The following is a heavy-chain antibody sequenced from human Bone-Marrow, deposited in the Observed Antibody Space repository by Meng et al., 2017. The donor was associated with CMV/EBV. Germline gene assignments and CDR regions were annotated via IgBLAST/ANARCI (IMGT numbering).Heavy chain of an antibody. D-gene: IGHD3-10*01. J-gene: IGHJ6*02. CDR3: ARAGGYYYYGMDV. CDR1: GFSFENYM. Sequence: GESLKISCAASGFSFENYMMHWVRQAPGKGLEWVSDITWDAGSSHYADSVKGRFTISRDNAKNTLYLQMNSLRAEDTAVYYCARAGGYYYYGMDVWGQRTTVTASS. V-gene: IGHV3-43*01. CDR2: ITWDAGSS.